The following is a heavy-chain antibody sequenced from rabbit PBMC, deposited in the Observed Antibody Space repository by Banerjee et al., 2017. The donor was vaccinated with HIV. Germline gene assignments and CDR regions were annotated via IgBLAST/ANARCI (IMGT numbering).Heavy chain of an antibody. CDR1: GFTISNKHY. J-gene: IGHJ4*01. CDR2: VHGGGSGIS. V-gene: IGHV1S45*01. CDR3: ARDLAGVIGWNFNL. D-gene: IGHD4-1*01. Sequence: QEQLVEYGGGLVQPEGSLTLTCTASGFTISNKHYISWVRQAPGKGLEWIASVHGGGSGISYHASWAKGRFTISKTSSTTGTLQMTSLTAADTAPYFCARDLAGVIGWNFNLWGQGPSSPS.